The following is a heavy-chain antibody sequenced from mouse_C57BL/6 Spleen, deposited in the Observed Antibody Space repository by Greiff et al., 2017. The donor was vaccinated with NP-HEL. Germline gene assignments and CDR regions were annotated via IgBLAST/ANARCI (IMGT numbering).Heavy chain of an antibody. CDR1: GYTFTSYW. D-gene: IGHD1-1*01. V-gene: IGHV1-69*01. CDR3: AREANYYGSSPRYFDV. J-gene: IGHJ1*03. Sequence: QVQLQQSGAELVMPGASVKLSCKASGYTFTSYWMHWVKQRPGQGLEWIGEIDPSDSYTNYNQKFKGKSTLTVDKSSSTAYMQLSSLTSEDSAVYYCAREANYYGSSPRYFDVWGTGTTVTVSS. CDR2: IDPSDSYT.